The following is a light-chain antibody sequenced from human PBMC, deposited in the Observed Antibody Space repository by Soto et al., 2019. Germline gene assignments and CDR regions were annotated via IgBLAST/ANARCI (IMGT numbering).Light chain of an antibody. V-gene: IGKV1-5*01. CDR1: QSISSW. CDR3: QQYNSPPTWT. Sequence: DIQMTQSPSTLSASVGDRVTITCRASQSISSWLAWYQQKPGKAPKLLIYDASSLESGVPSRFSGSGSGTEFTLTISSLQPDDFATYYCQQYNSPPTWTFGQGTKVEIK. CDR2: DAS. J-gene: IGKJ1*01.